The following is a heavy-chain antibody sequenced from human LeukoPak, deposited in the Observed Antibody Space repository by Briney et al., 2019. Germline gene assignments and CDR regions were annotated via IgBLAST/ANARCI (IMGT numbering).Heavy chain of an antibody. D-gene: IGHD2-15*01. CDR2: ISYDGSNK. J-gene: IGHJ5*02. CDR1: GFTFSSYA. Sequence: PGGSLRLSCAASGFTFSSYAMHWVRQAPGKGLEWVAVISYDGSNKYYADSVKGRFTISRDNSKNTLYLQMNSLRAEDTAVYYCARASPVRYCSGGSCYGFDPWGQGTLVTVSS. CDR3: ARASPVRYCSGGSCYGFDP. V-gene: IGHV3-30-3*01.